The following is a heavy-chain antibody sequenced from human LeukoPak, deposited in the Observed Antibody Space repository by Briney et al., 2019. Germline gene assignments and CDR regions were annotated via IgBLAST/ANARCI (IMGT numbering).Heavy chain of an antibody. D-gene: IGHD1-26*01. Sequence: ASVKVSCKASGYTFTGYYMHWVRQAPGKGLEWMGGFDPEDGETIYAQKFQGRVTMTEDTSTDTAYMELSSLRSEDTAVYYCATLAVGATRRDFDYWGQGTLVTVSS. J-gene: IGHJ4*02. CDR3: ATLAVGATRRDFDY. CDR1: GYTFTGYY. CDR2: FDPEDGET. V-gene: IGHV1-24*01.